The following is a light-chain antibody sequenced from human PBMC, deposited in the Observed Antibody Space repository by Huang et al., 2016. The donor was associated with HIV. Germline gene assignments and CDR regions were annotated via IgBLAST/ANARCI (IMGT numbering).Light chain of an antibody. CDR2: DVS. V-gene: IGKV3D-20*01. CDR3: QQYSSSPYT. Sequence: EIVLTQSPATLSLSPGERATLSCGASRNINSNYLAWYQQKPGLAPRLFLYDVSERATGVPDRFNGSGSGTDFTLTISRLEPEDFAVYHCQQYSSSPYTFGRGTKLEIK. J-gene: IGKJ2*01. CDR1: RNINSNY.